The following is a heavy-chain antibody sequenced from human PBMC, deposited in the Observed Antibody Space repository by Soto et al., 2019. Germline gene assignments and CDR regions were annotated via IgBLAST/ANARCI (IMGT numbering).Heavy chain of an antibody. V-gene: IGHV4-39*01. J-gene: IGHJ4*02. CDR2: GTT. D-gene: IGHD2-21*02. Sequence: GTTYYNSSLESRVTISVDASKNQFSLKLTSVTAADTAVYFCAAMTALLSSDYWGQGTLVTVSS. CDR3: AAMTALLSSDY.